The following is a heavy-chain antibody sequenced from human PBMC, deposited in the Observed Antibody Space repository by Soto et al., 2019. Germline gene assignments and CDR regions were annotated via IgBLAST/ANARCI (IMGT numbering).Heavy chain of an antibody. J-gene: IGHJ4*02. CDR3: ARYDEGRYYFDY. Sequence: EVQLLESGGGLVQPGGSLRLSCAASGFTFSSYAMSWVRQAPGKGLEWVSAISGSGGSTYYADSVKGRFTISRDNSKNTLYLQMNSLRAEDTAVYYCARYDEGRYYFDYWGQGTLVTVSS. D-gene: IGHD3-3*01. CDR1: GFTFSSYA. CDR2: ISGSGGST. V-gene: IGHV3-23*01.